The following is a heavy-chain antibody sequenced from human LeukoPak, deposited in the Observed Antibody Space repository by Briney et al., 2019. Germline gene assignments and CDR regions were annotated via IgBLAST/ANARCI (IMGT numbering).Heavy chain of an antibody. CDR1: GYTFTTYY. CDR3: VRNVGSGFDY. D-gene: IGHD1-1*01. CDR2: INPSGGST. Sequence: ASVKVSCKPSGYTFTTYYIHWVRQAPGQGLERMGMINPSGGSTSFAQKFQGRVTMTRDTSTSTVYMELSSLRSEDTAVYYCVRNVGSGFDYWGQGTLVTVSS. J-gene: IGHJ4*02. V-gene: IGHV1-46*01.